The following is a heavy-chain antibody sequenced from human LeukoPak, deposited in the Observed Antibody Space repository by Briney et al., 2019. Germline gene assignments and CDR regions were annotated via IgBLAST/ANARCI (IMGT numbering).Heavy chain of an antibody. J-gene: IGHJ4*02. CDR1: GLIFRNYA. Sequence: GGSLRLSCTASGLIFRNYAMTWVRQAPRKGLEWVSTISGDGTETFYADSVKGRFTMSRDNSKNTHYLQMSSLRAEDTGIYYCAKGGHYSFFDYWGQGTLVTVSS. CDR2: ISGDGTET. CDR3: AKGGHYSFFDY. V-gene: IGHV3-23*01. D-gene: IGHD4-11*01.